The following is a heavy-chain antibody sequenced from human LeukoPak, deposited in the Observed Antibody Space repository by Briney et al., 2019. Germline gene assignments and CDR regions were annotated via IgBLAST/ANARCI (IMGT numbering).Heavy chain of an antibody. J-gene: IGHJ4*02. D-gene: IGHD3-3*01. CDR2: ISVYNGKT. Sequence: GASVKVSCKASGYTFTSYAMNWVRQAPGQGLEWMGWISVYNGKTKYAQKLQGRVTMSTDTSTSTAYMELRSLRSDDTGVYYCAREDFWSGYLRYFDNWGQGTLVTVSS. CDR3: AREDFWSGYLRYFDN. CDR1: GYTFTSYA. V-gene: IGHV1-18*01.